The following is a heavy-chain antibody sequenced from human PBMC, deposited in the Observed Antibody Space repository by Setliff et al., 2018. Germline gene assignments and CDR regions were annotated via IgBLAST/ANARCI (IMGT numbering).Heavy chain of an antibody. CDR2: IYHNGNT. J-gene: IGHJ6*02. CDR3: VRDRTAYSCGLDV. V-gene: IGHV4-59*01. D-gene: IGHD2-15*01. CDR1: GGSISPYF. Sequence: SETLSLTCTVSGGSISPYFWSWVRQPPGKGLEWIGYIYHNGNTSFNPSLKTRVTMSVDTSKNQFALNLKSVTAADTAVYYCVRDRTAYSCGLDVWGQGTTVTVSS.